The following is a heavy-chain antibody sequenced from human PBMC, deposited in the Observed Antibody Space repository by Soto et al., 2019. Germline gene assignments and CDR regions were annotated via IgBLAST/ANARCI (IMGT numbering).Heavy chain of an antibody. CDR3: AREAGYCSRTSCYRRAFDT. V-gene: IGHV3-74*03. J-gene: IGHJ3*02. D-gene: IGHD2-2*01. Sequence: EVQLVESGGDVVRPGGSLRLSCAASGFTFSGHWMHWVRQVPGKGLEWVSRVNTDGGTSAYADSVKGRFTISRENAKNTLYLHLSGLRAEDAAVYYCAREAGYCSRTSCYRRAFDTWGQGTTVSVSS. CDR1: GFTFSGHW. CDR2: VNTDGGTS.